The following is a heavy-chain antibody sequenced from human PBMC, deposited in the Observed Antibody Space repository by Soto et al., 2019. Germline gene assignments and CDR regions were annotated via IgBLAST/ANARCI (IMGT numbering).Heavy chain of an antibody. CDR2: IYYSGST. D-gene: IGHD2-8*01. CDR3: ARQVAELGYCTNGVCSYYYYYMDV. Sequence: QVQLQESGPGLVKPSETLSLTCTVSGGSISSYYWSWIRQPPGKGLEWIGYIYYSGSTNYNPSLKSRVTLSVDTYKSQFSLKLSYVTAADTDVYYCARQVAELGYCTNGVCSYYYYYMDVWGKGTTVTVSS. J-gene: IGHJ6*03. CDR1: GGSISSYY. V-gene: IGHV4-59*08.